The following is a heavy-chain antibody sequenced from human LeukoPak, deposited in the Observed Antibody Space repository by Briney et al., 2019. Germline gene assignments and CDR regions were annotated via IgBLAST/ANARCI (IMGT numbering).Heavy chain of an antibody. J-gene: IGHJ6*02. CDR3: ARNNMQFTPHADYYYYYGMDV. CDR1: GGSFSGYY. V-gene: IGHV4-34*01. Sequence: PSETLSLTCAVYGGSFSGYYLSWIRQPPGKGLEWIGEINHSGGTKYNPALKSRVTISVDTSKNQFSLKLSSVTAADTAVYYCARNNMQFTPHADYYYYYGMDVWGQGTTVTVSS. D-gene: IGHD1-1*01. CDR2: INHSGGT.